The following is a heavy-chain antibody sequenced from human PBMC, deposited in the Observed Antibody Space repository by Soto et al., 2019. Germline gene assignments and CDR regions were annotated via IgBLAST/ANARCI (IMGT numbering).Heavy chain of an antibody. CDR2: ISYDGSNK. V-gene: IGHV3-30*18. D-gene: IGHD3-22*01. Sequence: PGGSLRLSCAASGFTFSSYGMHWVRQAPGKGLEWVAVISYDGSNKYYADSVKGRFTISRGNSKNTLYLQMNSLRAEDTAVYYCAKDGGSYDSSGYYYGGYFDYWGQGTLVTVSS. J-gene: IGHJ4*02. CDR1: GFTFSSYG. CDR3: AKDGGSYDSSGYYYGGYFDY.